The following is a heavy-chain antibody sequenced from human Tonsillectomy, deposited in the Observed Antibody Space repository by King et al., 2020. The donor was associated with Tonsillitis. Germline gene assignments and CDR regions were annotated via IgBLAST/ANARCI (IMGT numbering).Heavy chain of an antibody. D-gene: IGHD6-13*01. J-gene: IGHJ5*02. CDR1: GFTFGNYW. Sequence: EVQLVESGGGLVHPGGSLRLSRTASGFTFGNYWMDWVRQAPGKGLEWVANIDQFGILKYFMESVKGRFTISRDNAKNTVYLQMTSLRAEDTAVYYCARDFAGGAAAWGQGTLVTVSS. V-gene: IGHV3-7*01. CDR3: ARDFAGGAAA. CDR2: IDQFGILK.